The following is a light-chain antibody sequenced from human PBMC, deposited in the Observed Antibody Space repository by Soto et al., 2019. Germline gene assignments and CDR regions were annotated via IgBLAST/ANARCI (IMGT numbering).Light chain of an antibody. CDR1: SSNIGAGYD. J-gene: IGLJ7*01. CDR2: GNS. V-gene: IGLV1-40*01. CDR3: QCYDSSLSGSV. Sequence: QSVLTQPPSVSGAPGQRVTISCTGSSSNIGAGYDVHWYQQLPGTAPKLLIYGNSNRPSGVPDRFSGSKSGTSASLAITGLQVEDEADYYCQCYDSSLSGSVFGGGTQLTVL.